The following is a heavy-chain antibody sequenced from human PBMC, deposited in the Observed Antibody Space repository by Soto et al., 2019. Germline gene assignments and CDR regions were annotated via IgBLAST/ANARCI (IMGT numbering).Heavy chain of an antibody. CDR3: ARDSGVMVYATFHY. D-gene: IGHD2-8*01. CDR2: IIPIFGTA. Sequence: QVQLVQSGAEVKKPGSSVKASCKASGGTFSSYAISWVRQAPGQGLEWMGGIIPIFGTANYAQKFQGRVTITADESTSTAYMELSSLRSEDTAVYYCARDSGVMVYATFHYWGQGTLVTVSS. V-gene: IGHV1-69*12. CDR1: GGTFSSYA. J-gene: IGHJ4*02.